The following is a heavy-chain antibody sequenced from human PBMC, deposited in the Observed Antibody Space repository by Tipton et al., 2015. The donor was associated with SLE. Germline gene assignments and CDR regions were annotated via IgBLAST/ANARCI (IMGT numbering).Heavy chain of an antibody. CDR3: ARAPASFLEWLDAFDI. J-gene: IGHJ3*02. Sequence: TLSLTCTVSGGSISSSSYYWGWIRQPPGKGLEWIGSIYYSGTTYYNPSLKSRVTISVDTSKNQFSLKLSSVTAADTAVYYCARAPASFLEWLDAFDIWGQGTMVTVSS. CDR1: GGSISSSSYY. D-gene: IGHD3-3*02. V-gene: IGHV4-39*07. CDR2: IYYSGTT.